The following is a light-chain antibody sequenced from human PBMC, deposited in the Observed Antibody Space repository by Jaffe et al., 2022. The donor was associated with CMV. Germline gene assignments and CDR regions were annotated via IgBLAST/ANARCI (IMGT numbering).Light chain of an antibody. CDR2: STS. CDR3: QQSYSLPIT. J-gene: IGKJ3*01. CDR1: EDVRSY. V-gene: IGKV1-39*01. Sequence: DIQMTQSPSSLSASVGDRVTITCRASEDVRSYLNWFRQRPGKAPELLIYSTSRLHSGVPSRFSGSGSGTDFTLTINNVQPEDFATYYCQQSYSLPITFGPGTRVD.